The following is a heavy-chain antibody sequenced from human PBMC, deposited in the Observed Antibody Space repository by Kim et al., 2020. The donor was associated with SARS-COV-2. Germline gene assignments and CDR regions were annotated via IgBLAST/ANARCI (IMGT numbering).Heavy chain of an antibody. CDR3: ARNPLQHTSGYNDY. CDR1: NGSFSGYY. CDR2: VHHSGST. V-gene: IGHV4-34*01. Sequence: SETLSLTCAVYNGSFSGYYWNWIRQSPGKGLEWIGEVHHSGSTNYNPTLKSRVTISLDTSKNQFSLKLTSVTAADTAVYYCARNPLQHTSGYNDYWGHGT. J-gene: IGHJ4*01. D-gene: IGHD5-12*01.